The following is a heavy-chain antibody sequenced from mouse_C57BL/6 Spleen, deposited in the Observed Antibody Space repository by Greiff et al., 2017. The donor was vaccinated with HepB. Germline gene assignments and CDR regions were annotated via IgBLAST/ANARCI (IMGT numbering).Heavy chain of an antibody. CDR3: ARQDDFPFAY. D-gene: IGHD2-4*01. CDR2: IDPEDGET. V-gene: IGHV14-2*01. J-gene: IGHJ3*01. Sequence: DVKLEESGAELVKPGASVKLSCTASGFNIKDYYIHWVKQRTEQGLEWIGRIDPEDGETKYAPKFQGKATITADTSSNTASLQLSSLTSEDTAVYYCARQDDFPFAYWGQGTLVTVSA. CDR1: GFNIKDYY.